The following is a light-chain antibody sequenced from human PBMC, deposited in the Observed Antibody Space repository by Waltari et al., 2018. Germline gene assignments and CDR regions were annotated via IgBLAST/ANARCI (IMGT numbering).Light chain of an antibody. J-gene: IGKJ2*01. Sequence: EIVLTKSPATLSLSPGDTATLSCRASQSVGSYLAWYQQKPGQPPRLLIYDASNRATGVPASFRGSGSGTDFTLTITSLEAEDFAVYYCQQRSNWTPHTFGQGARLEIK. CDR3: QQRSNWTPHT. CDR1: QSVGSY. V-gene: IGKV3-11*01. CDR2: DAS.